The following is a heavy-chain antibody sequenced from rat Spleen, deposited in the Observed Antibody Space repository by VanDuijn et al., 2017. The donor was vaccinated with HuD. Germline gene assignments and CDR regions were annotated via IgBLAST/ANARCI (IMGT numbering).Heavy chain of an antibody. D-gene: IGHD1-2*01. V-gene: IGHV2S30*01. J-gene: IGHJ3*01. Sequence: QVQLKESGPGLVQPSQTLSLTCTVSGFSLLDYSVHWVRQPPGKGLEWMGRMKFDGDTHYNSALKSRLSISRDTSKSQIFLKMNSLQTEDTAIYYCTRDRGYSTYIYGFTYWGQGTRVTVSS. CDR3: TRDRGYSTYIYGFTY. CDR1: GFSLLDYS. CDR2: MKFDGDT.